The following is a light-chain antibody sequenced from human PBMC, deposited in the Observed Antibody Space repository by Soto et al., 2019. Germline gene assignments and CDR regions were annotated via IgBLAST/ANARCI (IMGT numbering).Light chain of an antibody. V-gene: IGKV3-11*01. CDR2: DAS. J-gene: IGKJ1*01. Sequence: IVLKHPPATLSGSTVYVASLSFRASQSVHTFLAWYQQKPGQAPRLLIYDASNRATGTPARFSGSGSGPDFTLTISSLEPGDFAVYYCQQRSKCPWTFGQGSKVEIK. CDR3: QQRSKCPWT. CDR1: QSVHTF.